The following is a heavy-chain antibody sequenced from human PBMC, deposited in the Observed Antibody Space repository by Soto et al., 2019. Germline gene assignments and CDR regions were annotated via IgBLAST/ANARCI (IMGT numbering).Heavy chain of an antibody. J-gene: IGHJ4*02. CDR2: VNPIVSMS. D-gene: IGHD3-10*01. Sequence: QVQLVQSGAEVKRPGSSVKVSCKASGDTFNFYSINWVRQAPGLGLEWMGRVNPIVSMSNYAQKFQGRVTMTAYKSTSTAYMELSSLRSEDTAIYYCASSYGSGYGAFDYWGQGALVTVSS. V-gene: IGHV1-69*02. CDR1: GDTFNFYS. CDR3: ASSYGSGYGAFDY.